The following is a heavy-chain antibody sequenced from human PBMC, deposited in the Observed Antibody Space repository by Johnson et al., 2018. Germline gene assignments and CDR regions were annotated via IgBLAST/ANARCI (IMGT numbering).Heavy chain of an antibody. V-gene: IGHV3-30*03. D-gene: IGHD3-10*01. Sequence: QVQLVESGGGVVQPGRSLRLSCAASGFSFSNYVIHWVRQAPGKGLEWVAVISHDGSNKYYADSVKGRFTISRDNSKNTLFLQMNSLRTEDTAVYYCASPHLGPSYDAFHIWGQGTMVTVSS. CDR2: ISHDGSNK. J-gene: IGHJ3*02. CDR1: GFSFSNYV. CDR3: ASPHLGPSYDAFHI.